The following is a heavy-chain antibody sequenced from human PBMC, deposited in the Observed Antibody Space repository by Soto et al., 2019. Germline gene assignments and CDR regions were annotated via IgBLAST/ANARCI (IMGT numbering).Heavy chain of an antibody. J-gene: IGHJ4*02. CDR3: ARGEADFWSGYLEYYFDY. CDR2: INPNSGGT. Sequence: QVQLVQSGAEVKKPGASVKVSCKASGYTFTGYYMHWVRQAPGQGLEWMGWINPNSGGTNYAQKFQGWVTMTRDTSISTAYMELSRLRSDDTAVYYCARGEADFWSGYLEYYFDYWGQGTLVTVSS. CDR1: GYTFTGYY. D-gene: IGHD3-3*01. V-gene: IGHV1-2*04.